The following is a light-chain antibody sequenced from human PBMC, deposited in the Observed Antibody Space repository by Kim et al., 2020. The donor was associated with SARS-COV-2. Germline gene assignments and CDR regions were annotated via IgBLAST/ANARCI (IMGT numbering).Light chain of an antibody. J-gene: IGKJ1*01. Sequence: EIQMTQSPSSLSASVGDRVTITCRASQDISNYLAWFQLKPGKAPKLLIYAASALQPGVPSRFSGSGSGTDFTLTVTSLQPEDVATYYCQKCDSAPWTFGQGTKVDIK. CDR3: QKCDSAPWT. CDR2: AAS. CDR1: QDISNY. V-gene: IGKV1-27*01.